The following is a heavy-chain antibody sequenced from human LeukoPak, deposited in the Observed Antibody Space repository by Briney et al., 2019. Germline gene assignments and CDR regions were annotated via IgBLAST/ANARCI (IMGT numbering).Heavy chain of an antibody. J-gene: IGHJ4*02. CDR2: IYYSGST. D-gene: IGHD4-17*01. CDR3: ARAFYGDPAVDY. Sequence: SETLSLTCTVFGGSISSSSYYWGWIRQPPGKGLEWIGSIYYSGSTYYNPSLKSRVTISVDTSKNQFPLKLSSVTAADTAVYYCARAFYGDPAVDYWGQGTLVTVSS. V-gene: IGHV4-39*06. CDR1: GGSISSSSYY.